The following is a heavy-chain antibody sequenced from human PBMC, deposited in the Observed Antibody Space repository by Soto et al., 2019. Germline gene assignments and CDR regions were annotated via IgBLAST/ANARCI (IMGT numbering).Heavy chain of an antibody. CDR1: GFTFSSYG. V-gene: IGHV3-33*01. D-gene: IGHD1-26*01. Sequence: GGSLRLSCAASGFTFSSYGMHWVRQAPGKGLEWVAVIWYDGINKYYADSVKGRFTISRDNSKNTLYLQMNSLRAEDTAVYYCAREAFQEPFFDYWGQGTLVTVSS. CDR3: AREAFQEPFFDY. J-gene: IGHJ4*02. CDR2: IWYDGINK.